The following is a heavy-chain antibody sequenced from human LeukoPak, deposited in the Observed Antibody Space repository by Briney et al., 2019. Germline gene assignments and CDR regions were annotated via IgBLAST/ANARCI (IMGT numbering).Heavy chain of an antibody. J-gene: IGHJ4*02. CDR2: IYTSGST. Sequence: SETLPLTCTVSGGSISSGSYYWSWIRQPAGKGLEWIGRIYTSGSTNYNPSLKSRVTISVDTSKNQFSLKLSSVTAADTAVYYCAADPYYYDSSGYYFSGDYWGQGTLVTVSS. CDR3: AADPYYYDSSGYYFSGDY. D-gene: IGHD3-22*01. CDR1: GGSISSGSYY. V-gene: IGHV4-61*02.